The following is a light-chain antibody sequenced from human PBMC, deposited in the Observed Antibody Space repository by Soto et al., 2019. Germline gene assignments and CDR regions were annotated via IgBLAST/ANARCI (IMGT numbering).Light chain of an antibody. V-gene: IGKV3-20*01. CDR1: QSVSSSY. J-gene: IGKJ2*01. CDR3: QQYGSSPRT. CDR2: GAS. Sequence: EIVLTQSPGTLSLSPGERAALSCRASQSVSSSYLAWYQQKPGQAPRLLISGASSRATGIPDRFSGSGSGTDFTLTISRLEPEDFAVYYCQQYGSSPRTFGQGTKLEIK.